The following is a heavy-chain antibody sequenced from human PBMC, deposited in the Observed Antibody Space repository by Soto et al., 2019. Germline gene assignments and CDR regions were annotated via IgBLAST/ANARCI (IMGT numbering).Heavy chain of an antibody. D-gene: IGHD1-26*01. Sequence: QVQLVQSGAEVKKPGASVKVSCKASGYTFTSYDINWVRQATGQGLEWMGWMNPNSGNTGYAQKFQGRCTMTRNTSIRTAYRELSSRRSEDTAGYYCAGGREKWAQPTMTGFAPWAREPWSPSPQ. CDR2: MNPNSGNT. CDR3: AGGREKWAQPTMTGFAP. CDR1: GYTFTSYD. J-gene: IGHJ5*02. V-gene: IGHV1-8*01.